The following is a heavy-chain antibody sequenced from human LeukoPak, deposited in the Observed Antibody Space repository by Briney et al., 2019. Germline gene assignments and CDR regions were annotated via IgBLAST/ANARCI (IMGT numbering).Heavy chain of an antibody. V-gene: IGHV3-30-3*01. Sequence: GGSLRLSCAASGFTFSSYAMHWVRQAPGKGLEWVAVISYDGSNKYYADSVKGRFTISRDNAKNSLYLQMNSLRAEDTAVYYCARDGVIAAGPPHFDYWGQGTLVTVSS. CDR3: ARDGVIAAGPPHFDY. CDR1: GFTFSSYA. CDR2: ISYDGSNK. D-gene: IGHD6-6*01. J-gene: IGHJ4*02.